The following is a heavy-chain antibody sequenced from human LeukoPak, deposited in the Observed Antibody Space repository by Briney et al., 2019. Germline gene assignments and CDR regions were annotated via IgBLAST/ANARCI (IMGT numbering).Heavy chain of an antibody. Sequence: SETLSLTCTVSGGSISSYYWSWIRQPPGKGLEWIGYIYYSGSTNFNPSLKKRVTISVDTSKNKFSRKLSAVTAADTAVDYCASVSEWLCWFDPWGQGTLVTVSS. CDR2: IYYSGST. D-gene: IGHD5-12*01. V-gene: IGHV4-59*01. CDR1: GGSISSYY. CDR3: ASVSEWLCWFDP. J-gene: IGHJ5*02.